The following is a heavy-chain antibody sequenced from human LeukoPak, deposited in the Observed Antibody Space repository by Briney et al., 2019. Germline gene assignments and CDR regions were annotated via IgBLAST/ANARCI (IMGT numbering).Heavy chain of an antibody. Sequence: SETLSLTCTVSGGSISSYYWSWIRQPPGKGLEWIGYIYYSGSTNYNPSLKSRVTISVDTSKNQFSLKLSSVTAADTAMYYCARLSSGGAVAADYWGQGTLVTVSS. CDR2: IYYSGST. CDR3: ARLSSGGAVAADY. CDR1: GGSISSYY. D-gene: IGHD6-19*01. J-gene: IGHJ4*02. V-gene: IGHV4-59*01.